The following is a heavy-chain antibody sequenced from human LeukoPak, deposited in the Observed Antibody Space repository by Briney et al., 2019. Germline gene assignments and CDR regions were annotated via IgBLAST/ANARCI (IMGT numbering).Heavy chain of an antibody. CDR1: GFTFSSYT. V-gene: IGHV3-30*09. J-gene: IGHJ4*02. D-gene: IGHD4-17*01. Sequence: GGSLRLSCAASGFTFSSYTMHWVRQAPGKGPEWVAVISYDGSNKCYADSVKGRFAISRDNSKNTQYLQMNSLRAEDTAVYYCARDQTVTTHYFDYWGQGTLVTVSS. CDR2: ISYDGSNK. CDR3: ARDQTVTTHYFDY.